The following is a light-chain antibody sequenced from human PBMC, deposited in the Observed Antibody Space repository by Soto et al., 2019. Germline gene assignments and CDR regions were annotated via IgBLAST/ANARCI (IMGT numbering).Light chain of an antibody. CDR3: QQRSNWPPVS. CDR1: QSVSTY. J-gene: IGKJ4*01. Sequence: EIVLTQSPATLSLSPGERATLSCRDSQSVSTYLAGSQQKPGQAPRLHIYDASNRATGIPARFSGSGSGTDFTLTSSSLEPEDFSVYYFQQRSNWPPVSFGGGTKVEIK. CDR2: DAS. V-gene: IGKV3-11*01.